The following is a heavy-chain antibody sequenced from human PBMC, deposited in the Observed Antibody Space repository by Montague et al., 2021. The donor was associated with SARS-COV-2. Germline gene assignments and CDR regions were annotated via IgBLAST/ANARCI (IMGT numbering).Heavy chain of an antibody. D-gene: IGHD3-9*01. V-gene: IGHV2-70*13. CDR1: GFSLTTTGMC. CDR2: IDWDDDK. Sequence: PALVKPTQTLTLTCTFSGFSLTTTGMCVSWIRQPPGKALEWLAIIDWDDDKYYSTSLKTRLTISKDTSNNQVVLTMTNMDPVDTATYYCVRIQYDILTGYIDPHFDYWGQGTLVTVSS. CDR3: VRIQYDILTGYIDPHFDY. J-gene: IGHJ4*02.